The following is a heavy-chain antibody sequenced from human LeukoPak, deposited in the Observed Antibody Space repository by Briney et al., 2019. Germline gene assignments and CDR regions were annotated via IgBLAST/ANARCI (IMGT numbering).Heavy chain of an antibody. J-gene: IGHJ6*03. D-gene: IGHD1-26*01. CDR2: ISSSSSYI. CDR1: GFTFSSYS. V-gene: IGHV3-21*01. Sequence: GGSLRLSCAASGFTFSSYSMNWVRQAPGKGLEWVSSISSSSSYIYYADSVKGRFTISRDNAKNSLYLQVNSLRAEDTAVYYCASGGGSYYYYYMDVWGKGTTVTVSS. CDR3: ASGGGSYYYYYMDV.